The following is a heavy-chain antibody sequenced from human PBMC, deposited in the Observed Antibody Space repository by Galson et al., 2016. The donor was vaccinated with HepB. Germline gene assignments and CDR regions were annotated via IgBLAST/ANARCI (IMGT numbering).Heavy chain of an antibody. CDR2: ISGSGGTT. CDR1: GFTFNNFG. Sequence: SLRLSCAASGFTFNNFGLHWVRQAPGKGLEWVSSISGSGGTTYYADSVKGRFTISRDKSKNTLYLQMNSLRGEDTAVYYCAKDLDGYTYGYSYSDHWGQGTLVTVSS. J-gene: IGHJ4*02. D-gene: IGHD5-18*01. V-gene: IGHV3-23*01. CDR3: AKDLDGYTYGYSYSDH.